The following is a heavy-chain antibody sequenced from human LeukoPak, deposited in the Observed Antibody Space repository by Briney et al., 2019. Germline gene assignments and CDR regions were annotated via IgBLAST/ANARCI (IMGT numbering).Heavy chain of an antibody. CDR1: GFTFSSYS. J-gene: IGHJ3*02. CDR2: ISSSSSYI. Sequence: GGSLRLSCAASGFTFSSYSMNWVRQAPGEGLEWVSSISSSSSYIYYADSVKGRFTISRDNAKNSLYLQMNSLRAEDTAVYYCARDQVPHYYDSSGYYYPDAFDIWGQGQWSPSLQ. CDR3: ARDQVPHYYDSSGYYYPDAFDI. D-gene: IGHD3-22*01. V-gene: IGHV3-21*01.